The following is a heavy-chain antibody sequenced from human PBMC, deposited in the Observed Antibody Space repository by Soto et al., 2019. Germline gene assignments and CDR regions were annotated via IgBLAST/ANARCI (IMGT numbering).Heavy chain of an antibody. V-gene: IGHV1-46*03. J-gene: IGHJ4*02. CDR1: GYTFTSYY. CDR3: TRGSRLRYFDWSPGLDY. CDR2: INPSGGST. D-gene: IGHD3-9*01. Sequence: ASVKVSCKASGYTFTSYYMHWVRQAPGQGLEWMGIINPSGGSTSYAQKFQGRVTMTRDTSTSTVYMELSSLRSEDTAVYYCTRGSRLRYFDWSPGLDYWGQGTLVTVSS.